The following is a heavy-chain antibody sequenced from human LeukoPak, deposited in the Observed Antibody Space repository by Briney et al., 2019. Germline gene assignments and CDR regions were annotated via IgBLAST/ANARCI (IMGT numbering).Heavy chain of an antibody. J-gene: IGHJ4*02. V-gene: IGHV4-34*01. CDR3: ARRGWELRNYFDY. Sequence: PSEALSLTCVDHGGSFSSYYRNWIRQPPGKGLEWIGENNHSGSTKYNPSLKRRVTISVDTSKNQFSLKLSSVTAADTAVYYCARRGWELRNYFDYWGQGTLVTVSS. D-gene: IGHD1-26*01. CDR1: GGSFSSYY. CDR2: NNHSGST.